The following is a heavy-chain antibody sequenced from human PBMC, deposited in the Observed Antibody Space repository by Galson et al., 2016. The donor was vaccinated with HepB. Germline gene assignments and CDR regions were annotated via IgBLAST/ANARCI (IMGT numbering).Heavy chain of an antibody. J-gene: IGHJ6*02. CDR2: INNDGSSI. D-gene: IGHD2-15*01. CDR1: GFTFSRYW. CDR3: ARDLVEFCSGSSCQRGGMDV. Sequence: SLRLSCAASGFTFSRYWMHWVRQAPGKGLVSVPRINNDGSSISYVDSVKGRFTSSRDNAKNTLFLQMNSLRAEDTAVYYCARDLVEFCSGSSCQRGGMDVWGQGTTVTVSS. V-gene: IGHV3-74*01.